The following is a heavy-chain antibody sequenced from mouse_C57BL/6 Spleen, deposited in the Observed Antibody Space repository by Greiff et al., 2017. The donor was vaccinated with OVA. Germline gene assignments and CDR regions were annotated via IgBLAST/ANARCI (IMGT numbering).Heavy chain of an antibody. CDR3: ARRDGYDYAMDY. Sequence: QVQLKQPGAELVRPGSSVKLSCKASGYTFTSYWMDWVKQRPGQGLEWIGNIYPSDSETHYNQKFKDKATLTVDKSSSTAYMQLSSLTSEDSAVYYCARRDGYDYAMDYWGQGTSVTVSS. CDR1: GYTFTSYW. V-gene: IGHV1-61*01. CDR2: IYPSDSET. D-gene: IGHD2-2*01. J-gene: IGHJ4*01.